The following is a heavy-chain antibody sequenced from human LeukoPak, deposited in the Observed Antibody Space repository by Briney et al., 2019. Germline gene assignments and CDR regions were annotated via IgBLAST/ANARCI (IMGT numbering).Heavy chain of an antibody. CDR1: GYTFTSYY. J-gene: IGHJ4*02. CDR3: ASSLTYYYDSSGPSHFDY. D-gene: IGHD3-22*01. Sequence: GASVKVSCKASGYTFTSYYMHWVRQAPGQGLEWMGIINPSGGSTSYAQKFQGRGTMTRDTSTSTVYMELSSLRSEDTAVYYCASSLTYYYDSSGPSHFDYWGQGTLVTVSS. V-gene: IGHV1-46*01. CDR2: INPSGGST.